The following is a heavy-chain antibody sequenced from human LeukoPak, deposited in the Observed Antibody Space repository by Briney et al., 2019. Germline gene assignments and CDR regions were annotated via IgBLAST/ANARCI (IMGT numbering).Heavy chain of an antibody. CDR1: GFTFSSYA. V-gene: IGHV3-23*01. CDR2: ISGSGDST. J-gene: IGHJ4*02. CDR3: AKDFRSGYYPHY. D-gene: IGHD3-3*01. Sequence: GGSLRLSCAASGFTFSSYAMSWVRQAPGKGLEWVSSISGSGDSTYYADSVKGRFTMSRDNSKNTLYLQMNSLRAEDTAVYYCAKDFRSGYYPHYWGQGTLVAVSS.